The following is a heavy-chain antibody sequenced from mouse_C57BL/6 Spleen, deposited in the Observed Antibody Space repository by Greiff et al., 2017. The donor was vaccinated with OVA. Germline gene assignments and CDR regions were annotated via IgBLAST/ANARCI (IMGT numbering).Heavy chain of an antibody. Sequence: EVQVVESGGGLVKPGGSLKLSCAASGFTFSSYAMSWVRQTPEKRLEWVATISDGGSYTYYPDNVKGRFTISRDNAKNNLYLQMSHLKSEDTAMYYCARAYYSNYWCAYWGQGTLVTVSA. D-gene: IGHD2-5*01. CDR1: GFTFSSYA. V-gene: IGHV5-4*01. J-gene: IGHJ3*01. CDR3: ARAYYSNYWCAY. CDR2: ISDGGSYT.